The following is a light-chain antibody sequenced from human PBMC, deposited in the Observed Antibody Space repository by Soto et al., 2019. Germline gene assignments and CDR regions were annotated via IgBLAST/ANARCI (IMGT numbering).Light chain of an antibody. CDR1: QGIRND. V-gene: IGKV1-6*01. CDR3: LQYYNYPLT. Sequence: AIQMTQSPSSLSASVGDRVTITCRASQGIRNDLAWYQQKPGIAPKLLIYAASSLQSGVPSRFSGSGSGTDFTLTISSLQPEDFATYYCLQYYNYPLTFGQGTKVDIK. J-gene: IGKJ1*01. CDR2: AAS.